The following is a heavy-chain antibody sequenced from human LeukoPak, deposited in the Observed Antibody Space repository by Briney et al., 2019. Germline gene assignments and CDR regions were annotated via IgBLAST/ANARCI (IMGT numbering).Heavy chain of an antibody. CDR1: GGSLNNYH. J-gene: IGHJ4*02. D-gene: IGHD3-10*01. V-gene: IGHV4-59*01. Sequence: PSETLSLTCAVSGGSLNNYHWSWIRQPPGKGLEWIGCIYHSGSTNYNPSLNSRVTISVDTSKNQFSLRLSSVTAADTAVHYCASYYGSGTYSGYVDYWGQGTLVTV. CDR3: ASYYGSGTYSGYVDY. CDR2: IYHSGST.